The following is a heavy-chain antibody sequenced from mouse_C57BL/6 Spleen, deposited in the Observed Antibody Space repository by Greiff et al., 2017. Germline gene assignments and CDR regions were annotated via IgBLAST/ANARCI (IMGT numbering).Heavy chain of an antibody. D-gene: IGHD2-5*01. CDR2: INPNNGGT. Sequence: VQLQQSGPELVKPGASVKISCKASGYTFTDYYMNWVKQSHGKSLEWIGDINPNNGGTSYNQKFKGKATLTVDKSSSTAYMELRSLTSEDSAVYDCARAGYSNYNDYWGQGTTRTVSS. CDR1: GYTFTDYY. V-gene: IGHV1-26*01. J-gene: IGHJ2*01. CDR3: ARAGYSNYNDY.